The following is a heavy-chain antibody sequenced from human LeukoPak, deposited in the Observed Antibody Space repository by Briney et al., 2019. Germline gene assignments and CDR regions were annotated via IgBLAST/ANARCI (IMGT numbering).Heavy chain of an antibody. D-gene: IGHD3-22*01. CDR1: GGSISSYY. CDR2: IYTSGST. Sequence: SETLSLTCTVSGGSISSYYWSWIRQPAGKGLEWIWRIYTSGSTNYNPSLKSRVTMSVDTSKNQFSLKLSSVTAADTAVYYCARELVRYYYDSSGYYYEGYFDYWGQGTLVTVSS. J-gene: IGHJ4*02. CDR3: ARELVRYYYDSSGYYYEGYFDY. V-gene: IGHV4-4*07.